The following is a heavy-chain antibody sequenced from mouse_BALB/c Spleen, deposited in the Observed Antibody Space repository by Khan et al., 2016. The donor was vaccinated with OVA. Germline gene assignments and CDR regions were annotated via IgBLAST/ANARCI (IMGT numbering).Heavy chain of an antibody. Sequence: EVELVESGGGLVQPGGSRKLSCAVSGFTFSSFGMHWVRQAPKKGLEWVAYISSGSSTIYYVDTVKGRFTISRDNPKNTLFLQMTSLRSEDTAMYYCARSGGNFHWYFDVWGAGTSVTVSS. V-gene: IGHV5-17*02. J-gene: IGHJ1*01. D-gene: IGHD2-1*01. CDR2: ISSGSSTI. CDR3: ARSGGNFHWYFDV. CDR1: GFTFSSFG.